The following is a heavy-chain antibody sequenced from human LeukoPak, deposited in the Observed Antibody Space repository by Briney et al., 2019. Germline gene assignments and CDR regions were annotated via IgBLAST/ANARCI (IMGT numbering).Heavy chain of an antibody. CDR2: INPNTGGT. Sequence: GASVKVSCKASAYTLTGYYLHWVRQPPGQGLEWMGWINPNTGGTHSAKKFQGRITMTRDSSISTAYMDLSRLRSDDTAVYYCARDRVGSGWPRPYYFEVWGRGTLVTVSS. CDR1: AYTLTGYY. V-gene: IGHV1-2*02. D-gene: IGHD6-19*01. CDR3: ARDRVGSGWPRPYYFEV. J-gene: IGHJ2*01.